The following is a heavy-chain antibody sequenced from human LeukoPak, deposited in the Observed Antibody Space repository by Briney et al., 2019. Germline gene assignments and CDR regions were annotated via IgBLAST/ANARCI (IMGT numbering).Heavy chain of an antibody. J-gene: IGHJ4*02. V-gene: IGHV3-74*01. CDR1: GFTFSSYW. CDR2: INSDGSST. Sequence: GGSLRLSCAASGFTFSSYWMHWVRQAPGKGLVWVSRINSDGSSTSYADSVKGRFTISRDNAKNTLYLQMNSLRAEDTAVYYCAMSDYGSGSYYSPIDYWGQGTLVTVSS. D-gene: IGHD3-10*01. CDR3: AMSDYGSGSYYSPIDY.